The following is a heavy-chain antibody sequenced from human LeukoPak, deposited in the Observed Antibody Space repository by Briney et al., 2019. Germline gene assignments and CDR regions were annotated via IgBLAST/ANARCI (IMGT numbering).Heavy chain of an antibody. J-gene: IGHJ3*02. V-gene: IGHV3-30*18. CDR3: AKFHPLTTVVTPGDDAFDI. CDR1: GFTFSSYG. D-gene: IGHD4-23*01. Sequence: GRSLRLSCAASGFTFSSYGMHWVRQAPGKGLEWVAVISYDGSNKYYADSVKGRFTISRDNSKNTLYLQMNSLRAEDTAVYYCAKFHPLTTVVTPGDDAFDIWGQGTMVTVSS. CDR2: ISYDGSNK.